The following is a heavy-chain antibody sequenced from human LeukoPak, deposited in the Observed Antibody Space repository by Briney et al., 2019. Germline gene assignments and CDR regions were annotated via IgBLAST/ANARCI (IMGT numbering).Heavy chain of an antibody. CDR3: ARGQRVAGDPYDY. Sequence: SETLSLTCAVYGGSFSGYYWTWIRQPPGKGLEWIGEINHSGNTNYNPSLKSRVTISVDTSKNQLSLNLSSVTAADTAVYYCARGQRVAGDPYDYWGQGTLVTVSS. D-gene: IGHD6-19*01. CDR2: INHSGNT. J-gene: IGHJ4*02. V-gene: IGHV4-34*01. CDR1: GGSFSGYY.